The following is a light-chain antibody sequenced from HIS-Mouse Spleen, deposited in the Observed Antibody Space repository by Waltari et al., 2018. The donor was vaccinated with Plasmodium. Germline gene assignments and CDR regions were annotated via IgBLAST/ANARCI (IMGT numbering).Light chain of an antibody. CDR1: ALPKQY. CDR3: QSADSSGTPNWV. V-gene: IGLV3-25*03. Sequence: SYELTQPPSVSVSPGQTARITCSGDALPKQYAYWYQRKPGQAPVLVIYKDSERPSGIPGRFSGSSSGKTVAVTISGVQAEDEADYYCQSADSSGTPNWVFGGGTKLTVL. CDR2: KDS. J-gene: IGLJ3*02.